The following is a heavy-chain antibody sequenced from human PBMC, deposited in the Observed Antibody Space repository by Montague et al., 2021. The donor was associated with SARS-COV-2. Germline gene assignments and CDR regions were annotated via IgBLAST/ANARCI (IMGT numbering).Heavy chain of an antibody. D-gene: IGHD3-16*01. CDR1: GFSFSSYS. Sequence: SLRLSCAASGFSFSSYSMHWVRQAPGKGLEWLAVVSSDVSEKYYSGSVKGRFTISRDNSKNTVSLQVNSLRAEDTAVYYCVRDLGVIGFDIWGQGTMVTVSS. J-gene: IGHJ3*02. CDR2: VSSDVSEK. V-gene: IGHV3-30*04. CDR3: VRDLGVIGFDI.